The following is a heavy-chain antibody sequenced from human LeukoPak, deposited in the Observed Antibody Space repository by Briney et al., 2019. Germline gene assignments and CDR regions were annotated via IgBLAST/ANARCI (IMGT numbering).Heavy chain of an antibody. Sequence: SETLSLTCAVYGGSFSGYYWTWIRQPPGKGLELIGEINHSGSTNYNPSLKSRVTISVDTSKNQFSLKLSSVTAADTAVYYCARDLAYCSGGSCYPYYFDYWGQGTLVTVSS. CDR3: ARDLAYCSGGSCYPYYFDY. CDR2: INHSGST. CDR1: GGSFSGYY. D-gene: IGHD2-15*01. J-gene: IGHJ4*02. V-gene: IGHV4-34*01.